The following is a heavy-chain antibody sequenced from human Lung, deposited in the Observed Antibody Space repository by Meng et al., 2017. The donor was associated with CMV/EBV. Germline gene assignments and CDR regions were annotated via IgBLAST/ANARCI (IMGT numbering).Heavy chain of an antibody. J-gene: IGHJ5*02. CDR2: IIPILGIA. CDR3: ANQEYSSSRNRKNWFDP. CDR1: GGTFSSYA. Sequence: SVKVSXKASGGTFSSYAISWVRQAPGQGLEWMGGIIPILGIANYAQKFQGRVTITADKSTSTAYMELSSLRSEDTAVYYCANQEYSSSRNRKNWFDPWGQGXLVTVSS. V-gene: IGHV1-69*10. D-gene: IGHD6-6*01.